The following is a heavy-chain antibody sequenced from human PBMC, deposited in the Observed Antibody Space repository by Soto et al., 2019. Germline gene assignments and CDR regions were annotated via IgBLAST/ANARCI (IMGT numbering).Heavy chain of an antibody. Sequence: ASVKVSCKVSGYTLTELSMHWVRQAPGKGLEWMGGFDPEDGETIYAQKFQGRVTMTEDTSTDTAYMELSSLRSEDTAVYYCATLPHTGMRPVVITTVYWGQGTLVTVSS. J-gene: IGHJ4*02. CDR2: FDPEDGET. V-gene: IGHV1-24*01. CDR3: ATLPHTGMRPVVITTVY. D-gene: IGHD3-22*01. CDR1: GYTLTELS.